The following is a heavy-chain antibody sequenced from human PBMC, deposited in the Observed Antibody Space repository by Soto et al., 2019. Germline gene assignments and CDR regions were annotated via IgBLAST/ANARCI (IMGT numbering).Heavy chain of an antibody. CDR1: GYTFSGYF. D-gene: IGHD6-13*01. CDR3: ARDGPHIPAVGDV. Sequence: QVQLVQSGTEVKKPGASVKVSCEASGYTFSGYFIHWVRQAPGLGPEWMGWINPDSGDTQYAQRFQGRVTMTRDTSISTAYLEMTGLSSDDTAVFYCARDGPHIPAVGDVWGQGTTVTVSS. V-gene: IGHV1-2*02. CDR2: INPDSGDT. J-gene: IGHJ6*02.